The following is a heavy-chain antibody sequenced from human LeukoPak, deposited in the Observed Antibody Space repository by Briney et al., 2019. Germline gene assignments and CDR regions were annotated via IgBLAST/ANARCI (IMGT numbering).Heavy chain of an antibody. CDR1: IDSFSNYH. CDR2: VNESGGT. D-gene: IGHD1-26*01. Sequence: SSETLSLTCAVYIDSFSNYHWNWIRQTPAKGMEWIGEVNESGGTNISPSLRSRVILSVDTSKNQFSLKLISVTVADTAIYYCARGQGATVPQVGKNWFDPWGQGTRVTVSS. CDR3: ARGQGATVPQVGKNWFDP. J-gene: IGHJ5*02. V-gene: IGHV4-34*01.